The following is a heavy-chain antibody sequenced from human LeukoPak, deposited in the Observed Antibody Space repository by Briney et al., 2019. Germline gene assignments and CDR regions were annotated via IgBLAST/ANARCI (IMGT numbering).Heavy chain of an antibody. D-gene: IGHD6-6*01. CDR1: GFTFSNFW. Sequence: GGSLRLSCAASGFTFSNFWMTWVRQLPGKGLEWVANIKQDGSERYYADSVKGRFTISRDNAKNSLYLQMKSLRAEDTAVYYCVRDPYSYSSSSGNYYYYMDVWGKGTTVTVSS. CDR3: VRDPYSYSSSSGNYYYYMDV. CDR2: IKQDGSER. V-gene: IGHV3-7*01. J-gene: IGHJ6*03.